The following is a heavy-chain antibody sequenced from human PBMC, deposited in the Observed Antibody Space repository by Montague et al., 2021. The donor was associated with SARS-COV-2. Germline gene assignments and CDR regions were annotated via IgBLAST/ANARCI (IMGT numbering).Heavy chain of an antibody. Sequence: CAASGFTFSTYPMHWARQAPGKGLEWLVVISYDGSKKDYADSVKGRFTISRDNSENMLYLQMNSLRAEDTAVYYCAKEQYSSSWSDFDYWGQGTVVAVSS. D-gene: IGHD6-13*01. CDR1: GFTFSTYP. V-gene: IGHV3-30*04. CDR3: AKEQYSSSWSDFDY. J-gene: IGHJ4*02. CDR2: ISYDGSKK.